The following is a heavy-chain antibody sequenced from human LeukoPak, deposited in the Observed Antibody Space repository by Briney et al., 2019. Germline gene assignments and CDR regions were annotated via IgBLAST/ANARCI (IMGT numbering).Heavy chain of an antibody. D-gene: IGHD3-10*01. Sequence: GGSLRLSCAASGFTFSSYAMSWVRQAPGKGLEWVSAISGSGGSTCYADSVKGRFTISRDNSKNTLYLQMNSLRAEDTAVYYCATLFDYYGSGSYFGVGAFDIWGQGTMVTVSS. J-gene: IGHJ3*02. CDR1: GFTFSSYA. CDR2: ISGSGGST. V-gene: IGHV3-23*01. CDR3: ATLFDYYGSGSYFGVGAFDI.